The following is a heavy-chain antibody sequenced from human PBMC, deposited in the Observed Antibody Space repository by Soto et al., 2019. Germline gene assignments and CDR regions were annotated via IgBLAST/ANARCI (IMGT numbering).Heavy chain of an antibody. CDR1: GFTFSSYA. CDR3: ARGSDYYDRSGSDAFDI. Sequence: QVQLVESGGGVVQPGRSLRLSCAASGFTFSSYAMHWVRQAPGKGLEWVAVISYDGSNKYYAESVKGRFTISRDNSKNTLYLQMNCLRAEDTAVYYCARGSDYYDRSGSDAFDIWGQGTMVTVSS. CDR2: ISYDGSNK. V-gene: IGHV3-30-3*01. D-gene: IGHD3-22*01. J-gene: IGHJ3*02.